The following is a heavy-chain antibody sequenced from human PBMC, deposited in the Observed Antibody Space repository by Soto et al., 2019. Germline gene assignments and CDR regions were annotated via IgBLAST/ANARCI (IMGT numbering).Heavy chain of an antibody. D-gene: IGHD3-9*01. CDR1: GFSLSTSGVG. J-gene: IGHJ4*02. CDR3: AHRPGYYDIFACYYPDQDYFDY. CDR2: IYWDDDK. Sequence: QITLKESGPTLVKPTQTLTLTCTFSGFSLSTSGVGVGWIRQPPGKALEWLALIYWDDDKRYSPSLKSRLTITKDTSKNQGVLTNTHNEPFETTKYFRAHRPGYYDIFACYYPDQDYFDYWGQGTLVTVSS. V-gene: IGHV2-5*02.